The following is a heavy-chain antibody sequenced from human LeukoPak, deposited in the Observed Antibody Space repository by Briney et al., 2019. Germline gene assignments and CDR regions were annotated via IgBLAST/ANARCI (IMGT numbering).Heavy chain of an antibody. CDR3: ARDLYYYDSSGYEENWFDP. J-gene: IGHJ5*02. CDR1: GFTFSSYG. D-gene: IGHD3-22*01. V-gene: IGHV3-33*08. CDR2: IWYDGSNK. Sequence: PGRSLRLSCAASGFTFSSYGMHWVRQAPGKGLEWVAVIWYDGSNKYYADSVKGRFTISRDNSKNTLYLQMNSLRAEDTAVYYCARDLYYYDSSGYEENWFDPWGQGTLVTVSS.